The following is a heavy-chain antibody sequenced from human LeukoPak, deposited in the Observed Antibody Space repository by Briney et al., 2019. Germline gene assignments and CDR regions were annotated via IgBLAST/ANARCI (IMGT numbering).Heavy chain of an antibody. CDR2: IIPIFGTA. CDR3: ARGGQYNWNYAPFDY. V-gene: IGHV1-69*05. CDR1: GGTFSSYT. J-gene: IGHJ4*02. Sequence: GASVKVSCKASGGTFSSYTISWVRQAPGQGLEWMGGIIPIFGTANYAQKFQGRVTITTDESTSTAYMELSSLRSEDTAVYYCARGGQYNWNYAPFDYWGQGTLVTVSS. D-gene: IGHD1-7*01.